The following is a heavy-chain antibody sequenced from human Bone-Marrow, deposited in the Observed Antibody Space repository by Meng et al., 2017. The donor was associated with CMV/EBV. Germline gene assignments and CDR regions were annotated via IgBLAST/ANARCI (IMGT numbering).Heavy chain of an antibody. CDR1: GYTFTSYY. Sequence: ASVKVSCKASGYTFTSYYMHWVRQAPGQGLEWMGIINPSGGSTSYAQKFQGRVTMTRDTSTSTVYMELSSLRSEDTAVYYCARGEYYYDSSGYYWYYYGKDVWGQGTTVTVSS. CDR3: ARGEYYYDSSGYYWYYYGKDV. J-gene: IGHJ6*02. V-gene: IGHV1-46*01. CDR2: INPSGGST. D-gene: IGHD3-22*01.